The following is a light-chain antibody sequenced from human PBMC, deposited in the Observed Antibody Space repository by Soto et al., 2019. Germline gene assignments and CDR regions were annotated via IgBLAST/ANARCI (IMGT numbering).Light chain of an antibody. J-gene: IGLJ3*02. CDR2: EVS. V-gene: IGLV2-14*01. CDR1: SSDVGGYNY. Sequence: QSVLTQPASVSGSPGQSITISCTGTSSDVGGYNYVSWYQQHPGKAPKLMIYEVSNRPSGVSNRFSGSKSGNTASLTISGLQAEDEADYYCSSYTSSITLWVFGGGTKLTVL. CDR3: SSYTSSITLWV.